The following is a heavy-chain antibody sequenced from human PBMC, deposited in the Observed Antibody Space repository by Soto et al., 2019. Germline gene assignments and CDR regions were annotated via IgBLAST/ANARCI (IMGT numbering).Heavy chain of an antibody. D-gene: IGHD3-16*02. Sequence: SGPTLVNPSQTLTLTCTFSGFSLSSTGVGVAWIRQPPGKALEWLAVIYWDDDKRYSTSLKNRLTVSKDTSKNQVVLTMTNVAPADTATYYCAHGTFGGIIVAGAMDVWGQGTTVTVSS. CDR3: AHGTFGGIIVAGAMDV. CDR2: IYWDDDK. J-gene: IGHJ6*02. CDR1: GFSLSSTGVG. V-gene: IGHV2-5*02.